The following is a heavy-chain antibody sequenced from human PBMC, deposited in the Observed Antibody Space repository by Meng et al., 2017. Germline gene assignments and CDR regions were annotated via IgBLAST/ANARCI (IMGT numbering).Heavy chain of an antibody. CDR3: ARDGIAAAGTGRSYFQH. D-gene: IGHD6-13*01. CDR1: GGSISSSNW. Sequence: QVQLQDSGPGLVKPSGTLSLTCAVSGGSISSSNWWSWVRQPPGKGLEWIGEIYHSGSTNYNPSLKSRVTISVDKSKNQFSLKLSSVTAADTAVYYYARDGIAAAGTGRSYFQHWGQGTLVTVSS. V-gene: IGHV4-4*02. J-gene: IGHJ1*01. CDR2: IYHSGST.